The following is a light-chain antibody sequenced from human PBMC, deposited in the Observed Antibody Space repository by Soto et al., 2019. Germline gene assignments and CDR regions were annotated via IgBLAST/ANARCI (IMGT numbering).Light chain of an antibody. CDR2: DVI. CDR1: SSDVGGYNY. V-gene: IGLV2-8*01. CDR3: VSYAGSNNLV. Sequence: QSALTQPPSASGSLGQSVTISCTGTSSDVGGYNYVSWYQQHPGKAPKLLIYDVIHRPSGVPDRFSGSKSGNTASLTVSGLQADDETDYYCVSYAGSNNLVFGTGTKLTVL. J-gene: IGLJ1*01.